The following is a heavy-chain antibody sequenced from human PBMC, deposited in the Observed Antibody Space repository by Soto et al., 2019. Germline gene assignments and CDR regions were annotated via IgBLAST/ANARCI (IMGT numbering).Heavy chain of an antibody. CDR3: ARDLIGSSSGGPGYYYYGMDV. CDR2: INPNSGGT. V-gene: IGHV1-2*04. D-gene: IGHD6-19*01. CDR1: GYTFTGYY. J-gene: IGHJ6*02. Sequence: ASVKVSCKASGYTFTGYYMHWVRQAPGQGLEWMGWINPNSGGTNYAQKFQGWVTMTRDTSISTAYMELSRLRSDDTAVYYCARDLIGSSSGGPGYYYYGMDVWGQGTTVTVSS.